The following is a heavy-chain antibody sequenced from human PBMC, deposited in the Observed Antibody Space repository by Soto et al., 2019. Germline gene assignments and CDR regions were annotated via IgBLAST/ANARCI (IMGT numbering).Heavy chain of an antibody. CDR3: NTIVGATDDAFDI. J-gene: IGHJ3*02. V-gene: IGHV3-49*03. CDR2: IRSKAYGGTT. D-gene: IGHD1-26*01. Sequence: GGSLRLSCTASGFTFGDYAMSWFRQAPGKGLEWVGFIRSKAYGGTTEYAASVKGRFTISRDDSKSIAYLQMNSLKTEATAVYYCNTIVGATDDAFDIWGQGTMVTVSS. CDR1: GFTFGDYA.